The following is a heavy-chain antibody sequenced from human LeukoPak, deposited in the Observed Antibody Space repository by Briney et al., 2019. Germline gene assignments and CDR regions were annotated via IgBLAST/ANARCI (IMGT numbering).Heavy chain of an antibody. CDR2: ISSSSSYI. V-gene: IGHV3-21*04. CDR1: GFTFSSYN. Sequence: GGSLRLSCAASGFTFSSYNINWVRQAPGKGLEWVSSISSSSSYIYYADSVKGRFTISKDNSKNTLYLQMSSLRAEDTAPYYCAKAYGSGSYYNTNWFDPWGQGTLVTVSS. J-gene: IGHJ5*02. D-gene: IGHD3-10*01. CDR3: AKAYGSGSYYNTNWFDP.